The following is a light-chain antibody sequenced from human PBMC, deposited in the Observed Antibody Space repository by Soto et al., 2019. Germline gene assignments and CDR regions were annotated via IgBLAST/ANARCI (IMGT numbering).Light chain of an antibody. CDR1: QNVNSD. Sequence: EIVMTQSPVILSVSPGERATLSCRASQNVNSDLAWYQQKPGQAPRILIYGASTRATDIPARISGSGSGTDFTLTINGLPSEDFAGYYCQQYNKWPPLYTFGQGTKLEIK. J-gene: IGKJ2*01. CDR2: GAS. V-gene: IGKV3-15*01. CDR3: QQYNKWPPLYT.